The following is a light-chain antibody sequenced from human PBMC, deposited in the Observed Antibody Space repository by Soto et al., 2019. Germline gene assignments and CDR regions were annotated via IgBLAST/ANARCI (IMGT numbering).Light chain of an antibody. CDR2: DAS. CDR3: QQYGRSWT. V-gene: IGKV3D-20*01. Sequence: EIVLTQSPATLSLSPGERASLSCRASQSGITYLAWCQQRPGQAPRLLIYDASNRATGVPDRFSGGGSGTDFTLTISRLEPEDFAVYHCQQYGRSWTFGQGTKV. J-gene: IGKJ1*01. CDR1: QSGITY.